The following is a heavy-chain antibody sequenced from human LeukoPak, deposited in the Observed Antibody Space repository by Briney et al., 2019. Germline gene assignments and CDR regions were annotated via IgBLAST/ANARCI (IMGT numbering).Heavy chain of an antibody. Sequence: GGSLTLSCTASGFTFSRHDLSWVRHAPGQGLEWVSSLSGSGYNTYYADPVKRRFTISRDNSKNTVYPQKHSLRADDTAVYYCAKDPYGTRYFDDWGQGTLVTVSS. D-gene: IGHD2-2*01. CDR2: LSGSGYNT. V-gene: IGHV3-23*01. CDR3: AKDPYGTRYFDD. CDR1: GFTFSRHD. J-gene: IGHJ4*02.